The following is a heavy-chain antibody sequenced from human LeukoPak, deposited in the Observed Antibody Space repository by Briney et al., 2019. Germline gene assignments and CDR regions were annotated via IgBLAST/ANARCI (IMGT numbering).Heavy chain of an antibody. V-gene: IGHV3-74*03. Sequence: SGGSLRLSCAASGFTFSNYFMHWVRQAPGKGLVWVSRINSDGTSTMYADSVKGRFTISRDNAKNTLYLQMNSPRDEDTAVYYCARRVDATRWFDPWGQGTLVTVSS. CDR1: GFTFSNYF. CDR3: ARRVDATRWFDP. J-gene: IGHJ5*02. CDR2: INSDGTST. D-gene: IGHD2-15*01.